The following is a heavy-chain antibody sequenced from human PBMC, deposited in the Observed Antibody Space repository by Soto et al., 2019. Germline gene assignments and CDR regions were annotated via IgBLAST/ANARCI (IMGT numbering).Heavy chain of an antibody. J-gene: IGHJ4*02. CDR1: GFTFSNYA. D-gene: IGHD5-18*01. Sequence: GGSLRLSCAASGFTFSNYAMSWVRQAPGKGLEWVSAIRGSGGSTYYADSVKGRFTISRDNSKNTLFLQMNSLRAEDTAVYYCAKGRIRTIIHFDYWGQGTLVTVSS. CDR2: IRGSGGST. V-gene: IGHV3-23*01. CDR3: AKGRIRTIIHFDY.